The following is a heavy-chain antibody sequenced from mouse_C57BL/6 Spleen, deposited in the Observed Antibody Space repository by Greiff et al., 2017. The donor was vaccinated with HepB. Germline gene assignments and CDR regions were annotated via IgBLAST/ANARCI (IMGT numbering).Heavy chain of an antibody. J-gene: IGHJ1*03. V-gene: IGHV1-7*01. CDR1: GYTFTSYW. CDR3: AREDYGSSYEKGYFDV. D-gene: IGHD1-1*01. CDR2: INPSSGYT. Sequence: VQVVESGAELAKPGASVKLSCKASGYTFTSYWMHWVKQRPGQGLEWIGYINPSSGYTKYNQKFKDKATLTADKSSSTAYMQLSSLTYEDSAVYYCAREDYGSSYEKGYFDVWGTGTTVTVSS.